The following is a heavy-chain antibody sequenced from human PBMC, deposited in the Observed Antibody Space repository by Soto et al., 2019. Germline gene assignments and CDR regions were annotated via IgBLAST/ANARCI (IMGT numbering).Heavy chain of an antibody. CDR2: MSHSGGT. CDR1: GGSISSGRYY. D-gene: IGHD1-1*01. J-gene: IGHJ3*02. CDR3: ARVERGTATTVVDAFDM. V-gene: IGHV4-34*01. Sequence: QVQLQQWGAGLLKPSETLSLTCAVYGGSISSGRYYWSWIRQPPGMGLEWIGEMSHSGGTHFNPSLKSRVTMSVDTSKNQFSLKMSSVTAADTALYYCARVERGTATTVVDAFDMWAPGAMVNVSS.